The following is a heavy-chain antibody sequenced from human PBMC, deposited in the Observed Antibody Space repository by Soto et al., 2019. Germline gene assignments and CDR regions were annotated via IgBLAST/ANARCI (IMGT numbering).Heavy chain of an antibody. CDR1: GYTFTSYY. V-gene: IGHV1-46*01. Sequence: QVQLVQSGAEVKKPGASVKVSCKASGYTFTSYYMHWVRQAPGQGLEWMGIINPSGGSTSYAQKFQGRVTMXXDXSXXTVYMELSSLRSEDTAVYYCARGERNSGYDSQFDYWGQGTLVTVSS. J-gene: IGHJ4*02. D-gene: IGHD5-12*01. CDR3: ARGERNSGYDSQFDY. CDR2: INPSGGST.